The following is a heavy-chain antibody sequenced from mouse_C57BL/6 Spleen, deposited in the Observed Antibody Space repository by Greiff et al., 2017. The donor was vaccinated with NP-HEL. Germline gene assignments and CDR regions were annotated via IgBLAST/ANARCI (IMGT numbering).Heavy chain of an antibody. D-gene: IGHD1-1*01. CDR2: INPNNGGT. J-gene: IGHJ2*01. CDR3: ARGAITTVVARGYFDY. CDR1: GYTFTDYY. Sequence: EVQLQQSGPELVKPGASVKISCKASGYTFTDYYMNWVKQSHGKSLEWIGDINPNNGGTSYNQKFKGKATLTVDKSSSTAYMELRSLTSEDSAVYYCARGAITTVVARGYFDYWGQGTTLTVSS. V-gene: IGHV1-26*01.